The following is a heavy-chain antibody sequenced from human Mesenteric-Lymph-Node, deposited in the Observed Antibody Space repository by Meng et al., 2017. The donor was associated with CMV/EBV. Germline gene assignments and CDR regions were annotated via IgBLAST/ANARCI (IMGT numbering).Heavy chain of an antibody. D-gene: IGHD2-2*01. CDR1: GGSFSGYY. CDR3: ARGPLPVVVVPAAPMDV. J-gene: IGHJ6*02. V-gene: IGHV4-59*01. Sequence: SETLSLTCAVYGGSFSGYYWSWIRQPPGKGLEWIGYIYDSGSTNYNPSLKRRVSISVDTSKNQFSLKLRSVTAADTAVYYCARGPLPVVVVPAAPMDVWGQGMMVTVTS. CDR2: IYDSGST.